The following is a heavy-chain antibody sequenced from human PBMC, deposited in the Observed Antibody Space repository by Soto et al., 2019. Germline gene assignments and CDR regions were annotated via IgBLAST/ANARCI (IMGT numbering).Heavy chain of an antibody. CDR3: ARARGEDCSGGSCYPGPYYYYYGMDV. CDR1: GFTFSSLW. V-gene: IGHV3-7*05. Sequence: PGGSLRLSCAASGFTFSSLWMSWVRQSPGRGLECVATIKHDGSEKYYVDSVKGRFTISRDNAKNSLYLQMNSLRAEDTALYYCARARGEDCSGGSCYPGPYYYYYGMDVWGQGTTVTVSS. CDR2: IKHDGSEK. D-gene: IGHD2-15*01. J-gene: IGHJ6*02.